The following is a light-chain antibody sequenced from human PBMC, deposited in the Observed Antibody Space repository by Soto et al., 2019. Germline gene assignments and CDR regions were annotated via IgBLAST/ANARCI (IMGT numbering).Light chain of an antibody. J-gene: IGKJ1*01. CDR2: AAS. CDR3: QQGNTWPWT. Sequence: DIVLTQSPATLSLSPGERATLSCRARQSVGSSLAWYQQKLGQAPRLLIYAASSRATGIPGRFSGSGSGTDFTLIISSLEPEDFAFYYCQQGNTWPWTFGQGTKVDNK. CDR1: QSVGSS. V-gene: IGKV3-11*01.